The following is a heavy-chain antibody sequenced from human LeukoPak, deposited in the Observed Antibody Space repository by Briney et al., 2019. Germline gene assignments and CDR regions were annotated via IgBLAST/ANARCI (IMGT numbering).Heavy chain of an antibody. CDR3: ARIEGLPDY. V-gene: IGHV1-46*03. J-gene: IGHJ4*02. CDR1: GYTFTSYY. D-gene: IGHD2-21*01. CDR2: INPSGGRT. Sequence: ASVKVSCKASGYTFTSYYMHWVRQAPGKGLEWMEIINPSGGRTSYAQKFQGRVTMTRDTSTSTAYMELRSLRSDDTAVYYCARIEGLPDYWGQGTLVTVSS.